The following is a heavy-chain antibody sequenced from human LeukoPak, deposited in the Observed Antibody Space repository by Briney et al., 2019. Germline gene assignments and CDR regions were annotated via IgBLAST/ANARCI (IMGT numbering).Heavy chain of an antibody. D-gene: IGHD3-10*01. CDR3: ARDPRGWFGDFDY. Sequence: PGGSLRLSCAASGFTFSSYEMNWVRQAPGKGLKWVSYISSSGSTIYYADSVKGRFTISRDNAKNSLYLQMNSPRAEDTAVYYCARDPRGWFGDFDYWGQGTLVTVSS. CDR2: ISSSGSTI. V-gene: IGHV3-48*03. J-gene: IGHJ4*02. CDR1: GFTFSSYE.